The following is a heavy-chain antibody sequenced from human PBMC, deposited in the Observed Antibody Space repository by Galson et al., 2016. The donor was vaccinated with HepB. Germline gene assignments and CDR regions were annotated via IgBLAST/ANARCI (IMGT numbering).Heavy chain of an antibody. CDR1: GGSLSSSTW. D-gene: IGHD3-3*01. J-gene: IGHJ6*02. CDR3: AKATGVPGSRSYYYGLDV. CDR2: IYHSGIS. Sequence: SETLSLTCAVSGGSLSSSTWWTWVRQSPGKGLEWVGEIYHSGISNYNPSLKSRVTLSVDKSKNQFLLTLTSVTAADTASYFCAKATGVPGSRSYYYGLDVWGQGTTVVVSS. V-gene: IGHV4-4*02.